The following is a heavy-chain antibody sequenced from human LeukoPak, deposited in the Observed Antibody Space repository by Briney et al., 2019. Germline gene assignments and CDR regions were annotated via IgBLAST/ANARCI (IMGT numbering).Heavy chain of an antibody. CDR1: GGSVTSTNW. CDR2: IYYSGNT. V-gene: IGHV4-39*01. Sequence: SETLSLTCGVSGGSVTSTNWWTWVRQPPGKGLEWIGSIYYSGNTYYNPSLKSRVTISVDTSKNQFSLKLTSVTAADTAVYYCAHFKGGSFDFWGQGTMVTVSS. J-gene: IGHJ3*01. D-gene: IGHD1-26*01. CDR3: AHFKGGSFDF.